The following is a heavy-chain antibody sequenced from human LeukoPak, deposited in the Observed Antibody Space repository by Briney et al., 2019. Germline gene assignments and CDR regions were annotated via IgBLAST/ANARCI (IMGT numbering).Heavy chain of an antibody. CDR3: ARSVTRTYYDFWSGHHYFDY. J-gene: IGHJ4*02. CDR1: GYTFTSYG. Sequence: ASVKVSCKASGYTFTSYGISWVRQAPGQGLEWMGWISAYNGNTNYAQKLQGRVTMTTDTSTSTAYMELRSLRSDYTAVYYSARSVTRTYYDFWSGHHYFDYWGQGTLVTVSS. V-gene: IGHV1-18*01. CDR2: ISAYNGNT. D-gene: IGHD3-3*01.